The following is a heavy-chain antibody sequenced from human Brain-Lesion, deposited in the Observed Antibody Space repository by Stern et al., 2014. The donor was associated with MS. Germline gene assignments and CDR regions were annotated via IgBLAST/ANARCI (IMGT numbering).Heavy chain of an antibody. J-gene: IGHJ5*02. CDR1: GFTFSGYW. CDR2: INQNGRDK. Sequence: EVQLEESGGDLVQPGGSLRLSCGASGFTFSGYWLNWVRQAPGKGLQWVANINQNGRDKIYGDSVKGRFTISRDNAKNSLYLQMNSLRIDDTAVYYCARIDRGNYDFWSGYYDYWFDPWGQGTLGTVSS. CDR3: ARIDRGNYDFWSGYYDYWFDP. D-gene: IGHD3-3*01. V-gene: IGHV3-7*01.